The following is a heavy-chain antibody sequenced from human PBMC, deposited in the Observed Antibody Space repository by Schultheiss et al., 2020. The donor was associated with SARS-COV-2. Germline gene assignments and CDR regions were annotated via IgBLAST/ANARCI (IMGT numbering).Heavy chain of an antibody. CDR3: AREKGLSSGYFQH. CDR2: ISYDGSNK. V-gene: IGHV3-30*03. Sequence: GGSLRLSCVASGFSFMSYAITWVRQAPGKGLEWVAVISYDGSNKYYADSVKGRFTISRDNSKNTLYLQMNSLRAEDTAVYYCAREKGLSSGYFQHWGQGTLVTVSS. J-gene: IGHJ1*01. CDR1: GFSFMSYA. D-gene: IGHD3-10*01.